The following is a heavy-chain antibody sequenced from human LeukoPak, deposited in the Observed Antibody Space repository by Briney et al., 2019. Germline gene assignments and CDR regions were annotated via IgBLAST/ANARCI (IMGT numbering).Heavy chain of an antibody. D-gene: IGHD3-3*01. CDR3: ARGGSEYAFWSVQRSNWFDP. Sequence: ASVKVSCKASGYTFTSYTMNWVRQAPGQGLEWVGWINTNTGKSTYAQGFTGRVVFSLDTSVSTTYLQINSLKAEDTAVYYCARGGSEYAFWSVQRSNWFDPWGQGTLITVSS. V-gene: IGHV7-4-1*02. CDR1: GYTFTSYT. J-gene: IGHJ5*02. CDR2: INTNTGKS.